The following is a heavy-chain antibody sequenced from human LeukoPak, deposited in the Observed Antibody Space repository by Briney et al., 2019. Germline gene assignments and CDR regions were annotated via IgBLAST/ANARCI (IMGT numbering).Heavy chain of an antibody. J-gene: IGHJ4*02. CDR2: INIDGRST. D-gene: IGHD5-18*01. CDR1: GFTFSDHG. Sequence: PGGSLRLSCEASGFTFSDHGMLWVRQAPGKGLVWVSHINIDGRSTKYADSVEGRFTISRDNAKNTLYLQMNSLRADDTAVYYCVTALGDYWGQGTLVTVSS. CDR3: VTALGDY. V-gene: IGHV3-74*01.